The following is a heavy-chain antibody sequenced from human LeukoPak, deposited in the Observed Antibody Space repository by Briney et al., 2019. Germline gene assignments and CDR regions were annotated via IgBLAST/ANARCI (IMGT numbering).Heavy chain of an antibody. V-gene: IGHV1-2*02. CDR3: ARKGPYYDY. CDR2: INPNSGGT. Sequence: ASVKVSCKASGYTFTGYYLHWVRQAPGQGLEWMGWINPNSGGTNYAQTFQGRVTMTRDTSISTVYMELSSLRSDDTAVYYCARKGPYYDYWGQGTLVTVSS. CDR1: GYTFTGYY. J-gene: IGHJ4*02.